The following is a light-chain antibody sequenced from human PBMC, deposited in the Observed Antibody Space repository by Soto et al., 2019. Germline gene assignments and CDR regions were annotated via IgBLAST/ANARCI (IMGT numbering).Light chain of an antibody. J-gene: IGKJ4*01. V-gene: IGKV3-11*01. CDR1: QSINNY. CDR3: QYRGIWPPGAT. CDR2: DAS. Sequence: EIVLTQSPVTLSLSPGERATLSCRASQSINNYLAWYQQKPGQPPRLLIYDASNRATAIPVRFSGSGSGTDFTLTISSIAPEDSAVYYCQYRGIWPPGATFGGGTKVEIK.